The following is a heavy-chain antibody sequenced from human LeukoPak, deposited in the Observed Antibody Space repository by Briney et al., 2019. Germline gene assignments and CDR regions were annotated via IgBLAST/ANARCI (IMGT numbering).Heavy chain of an antibody. D-gene: IGHD3-10*01. CDR2: IYSGGST. J-gene: IGHJ6*03. V-gene: IGHV3-66*01. CDR1: EFSVGSNY. Sequence: PGGSLRLSCAASEFSVGSNYMTWVRQAPGKGLEWVSLIYSGGSTYYADSVKGRFTISRDNSKNSLYLQMNSLRAEDTAVYYCARCTYYYGSGSYYNYMDVWGKGTTVTVSS. CDR3: ARCTYYYGSGSYYNYMDV.